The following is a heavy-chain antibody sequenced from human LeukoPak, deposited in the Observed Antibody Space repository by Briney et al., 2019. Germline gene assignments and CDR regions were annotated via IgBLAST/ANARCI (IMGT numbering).Heavy chain of an antibody. Sequence: GGSLRLSCAASGFTFSSYGMHWVRQAPGKGLQWLAFIQSDGNNKYYADSVKGRFTIFRDNSKNTLFLQMNSLRAEDTAVYYCAKDKSMVRELDYWGQGSLVTVSS. CDR2: IQSDGNNK. CDR1: GFTFSSYG. CDR3: AKDKSMVRELDY. V-gene: IGHV3-30*02. D-gene: IGHD3-10*01. J-gene: IGHJ4*02.